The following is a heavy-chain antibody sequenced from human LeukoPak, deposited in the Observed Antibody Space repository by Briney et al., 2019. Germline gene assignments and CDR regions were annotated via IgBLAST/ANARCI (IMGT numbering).Heavy chain of an antibody. V-gene: IGHV4-39*07. D-gene: IGHD3-10*01. Sequence: PSETLSLTCTVSGGSISSRSYYWGWIRQPPGKGLEWIGKISDSGSTYYSPSLRSRVTISIDMSKNQFSLKLSSVTAADTAVYYCARGGHSLDYWGQGTLVTVPS. J-gene: IGHJ4*02. CDR2: ISDSGST. CDR1: GGSISSRSYY. CDR3: ARGGHSLDY.